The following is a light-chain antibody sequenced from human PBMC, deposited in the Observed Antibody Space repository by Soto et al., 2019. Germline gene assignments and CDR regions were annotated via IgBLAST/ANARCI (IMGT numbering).Light chain of an antibody. CDR2: GAS. J-gene: IGKJ5*01. CDR3: QQYNNWTPIT. Sequence: EIVMKQSPSTLSVSPGERATLSCRASQSVSSNLALYQQKPGQAPRLLLYGASTRATGIPARFSGSGSGTEFTLTISSLQSEDFAVYYCQQYNNWTPITFGQGTRLEIK. CDR1: QSVSSN. V-gene: IGKV3D-15*01.